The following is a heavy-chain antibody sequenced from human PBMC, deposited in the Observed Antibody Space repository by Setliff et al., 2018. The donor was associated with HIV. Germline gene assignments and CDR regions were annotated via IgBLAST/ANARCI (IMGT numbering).Heavy chain of an antibody. Sequence: GASVKVSCKASGYTFTSCFLHWVRQAPGQGLEYMGIINPSDGSADYVEKFQSRVTITRDTAARTDYMELSSLRSEDTAVYFCAREGEGNGWARLDYWGQGTLVTVS. CDR1: GYTFTSCF. D-gene: IGHD6-19*01. CDR2: INPSDGSA. J-gene: IGHJ4*02. V-gene: IGHV1-46*01. CDR3: AREGEGNGWARLDY.